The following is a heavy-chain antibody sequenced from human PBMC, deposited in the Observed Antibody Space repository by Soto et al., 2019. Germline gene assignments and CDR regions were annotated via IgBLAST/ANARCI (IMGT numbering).Heavy chain of an antibody. CDR3: AKVLLTGEMACFDY. D-gene: IGHD7-27*01. J-gene: IGHJ4*02. CDR1: GFTFSSYA. V-gene: IGHV3-23*01. CDR2: ISGSGGST. Sequence: GESLKISCAASGFTFSSYAMSWVRQAPGKGLEWVSAISGSGGSTYYADSVKGRFTISRDNSKNTLYLQMNSLRAEDTAVYYCAKVLLTGEMACFDYWGQGTLVTVSS.